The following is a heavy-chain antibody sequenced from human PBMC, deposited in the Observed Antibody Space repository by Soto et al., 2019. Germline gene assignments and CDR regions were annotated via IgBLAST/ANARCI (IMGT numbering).Heavy chain of an antibody. J-gene: IGHJ4*02. V-gene: IGHV3-30-3*01. Sequence: GGSLRLSCAASGFSFSSYDMHWVRQAPGKGLEWVAVISYDGSNQFYAGSVKGRFTVSRDNSKNTLYLQVNSLRNDDTAVYYCTRGLLTDFFDYWGQGALVTVSS. CDR2: ISYDGSNQ. CDR1: GFSFSSYD. CDR3: TRGLLTDFFDY.